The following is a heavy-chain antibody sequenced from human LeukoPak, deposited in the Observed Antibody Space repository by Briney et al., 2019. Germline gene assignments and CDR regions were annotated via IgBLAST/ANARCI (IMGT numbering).Heavy chain of an antibody. Sequence: SETLSLTCIVSGASINSYYWSWIRQPPGKGLEWIGYIYYSGSTNYNPSLKSRVTILVDTSKNQFSLKLSSVTAADTAVYYCARGGRGRLEPWGQGTLVTVSS. CDR3: ARGGRGRLEP. V-gene: IGHV4-59*01. J-gene: IGHJ5*02. CDR2: IYYSGST. D-gene: IGHD2-15*01. CDR1: GASINSYY.